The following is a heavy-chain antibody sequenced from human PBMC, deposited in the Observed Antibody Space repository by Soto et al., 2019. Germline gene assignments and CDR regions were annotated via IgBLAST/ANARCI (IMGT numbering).Heavy chain of an antibody. V-gene: IGHV3-74*01. D-gene: IGHD2-15*01. CDR2: INSDGSTT. CDR3: ALAVGYCSGGSCCAVH. J-gene: IGHJ4*02. CDR1: GFTFSSYW. Sequence: PGGSLRLSCAATGFTFSSYWMHWVRQAPGKGLVWVSRINSDGSTTTYADSVKGRFTISRDNAKNTLYLQMNTLRAEDTAVYFCALAVGYCSGGSCCAVHWGQGTRFSVSS.